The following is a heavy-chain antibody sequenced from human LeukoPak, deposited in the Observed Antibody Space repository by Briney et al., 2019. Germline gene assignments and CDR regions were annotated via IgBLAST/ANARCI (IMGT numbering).Heavy chain of an antibody. J-gene: IGHJ4*02. CDR1: GFTFSSYG. V-gene: IGHV3-33*08. CDR3: ARDLSGAPIVATNCFGY. D-gene: IGHD5-12*01. CDR2: IRYDGSNK. Sequence: LSGRSLRLSCAASGFTFSSYGMHWVRQAPGKGLEWVAFIRYDGSNKYYADSVKGRFTISRDNAKNSLYLQMNSLRAEDTAVCYCARDLSGAPIVATNCFGYWGQGTLVTVSS.